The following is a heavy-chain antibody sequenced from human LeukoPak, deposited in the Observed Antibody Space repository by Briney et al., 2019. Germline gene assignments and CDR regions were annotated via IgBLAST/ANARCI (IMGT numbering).Heavy chain of an antibody. V-gene: IGHV1-2*02. D-gene: IGHD6-19*01. Sequence: ASVKVSCKASGYTFTDYYMHCVRQAPGQGLEWMGWINPNSGGTNYVQKFQGRVTMTRDTSISTVYMEVNSLRSDDTAVYYCTRGRGIAVPGPLFGYWGQGTLVTVSS. CDR2: INPNSGGT. CDR3: TRGRGIAVPGPLFGY. J-gene: IGHJ4*02. CDR1: GYTFTDYY.